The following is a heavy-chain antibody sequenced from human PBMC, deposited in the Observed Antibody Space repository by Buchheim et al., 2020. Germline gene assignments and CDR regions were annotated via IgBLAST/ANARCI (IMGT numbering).Heavy chain of an antibody. V-gene: IGHV4-59*08. D-gene: IGHD5-24*01. Sequence: QVQLQESGPGLVKPSETLSLTCTVSGGSISSYYWSWIRQPPGKGLEWIGYIYYSGSTNYNPSLKSRVTISVDTSKNQFSLKLSSVTAADTAVYYCARLTGWLQFSNWFDPWGQGTL. J-gene: IGHJ5*02. CDR3: ARLTGWLQFSNWFDP. CDR1: GGSISSYY. CDR2: IYYSGST.